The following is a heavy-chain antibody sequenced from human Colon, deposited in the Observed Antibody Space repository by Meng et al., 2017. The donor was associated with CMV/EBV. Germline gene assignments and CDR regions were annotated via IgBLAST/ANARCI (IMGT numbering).Heavy chain of an antibody. J-gene: IGHJ4*02. Sequence: SVTVSCKSSGYTFTSYGVSWVRQAPGQGLEWMGWISAYNGNRYYAQKVQGRVTMTTDTSTSTAYVELRSLRPADTAVYYFASGGLGGGVPAAYPDIYFDYWGQGTLVTVSS. CDR1: GYTFTSYG. CDR3: ASGGLGGGVPAAYPDIYFDY. V-gene: IGHV1-18*01. D-gene: IGHD2-2*01. CDR2: ISAYNGNR.